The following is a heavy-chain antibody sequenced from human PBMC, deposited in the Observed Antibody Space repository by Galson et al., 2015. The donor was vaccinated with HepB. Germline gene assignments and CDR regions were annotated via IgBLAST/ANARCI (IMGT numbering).Heavy chain of an antibody. J-gene: IGHJ4*02. V-gene: IGHV2-5*02. CDR1: GFSPKNSGVGVG. CDR2: IYWDDAK. Sequence: PALVKPTQTLTLTCSFSGFSPKNSGVGVGVGWFRQTPGKAPAWLALIYWDDAKRYSPSLKSRLMITTDSSKTQVVLTMAAMAPLDTATYYCAHRRGRGLFDSWGQGTLVTVSS. D-gene: IGHD2-15*01. CDR3: AHRRGRGLFDS.